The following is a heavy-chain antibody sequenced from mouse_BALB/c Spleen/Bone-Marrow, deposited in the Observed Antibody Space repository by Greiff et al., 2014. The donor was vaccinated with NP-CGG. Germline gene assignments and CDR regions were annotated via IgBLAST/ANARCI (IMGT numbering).Heavy chain of an antibody. J-gene: IGHJ1*01. V-gene: IGHV1S41*01. CDR2: IAPGSGST. CDR1: GYTFTNYW. D-gene: IGHD2-2*01. CDR3: ARERYGYDGWYFDV. Sequence: DLVKPGASVKLSCKASGYTFTNYWINWIKQRPGQGLEWIGRIAPGSGSTYYNEMLKGKTTLTVDTSSSTAYIQLSSLSSKDSDVYFCARERYGYDGWYFDVWGAGTTVTVSS.